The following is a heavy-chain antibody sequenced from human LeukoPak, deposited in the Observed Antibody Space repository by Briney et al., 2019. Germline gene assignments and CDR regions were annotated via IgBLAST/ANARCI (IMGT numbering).Heavy chain of an antibody. J-gene: IGHJ4*02. V-gene: IGHV3-73*01. CDR2: IRSKANSYAT. CDR3: TRLVTMVRGVTQPDY. CDR1: GFTFSGSA. Sequence: GRPLRLSCAASGFTFSGSAMHWVRQASGKGLEWVGRIRSKANSYATAYAASVKGRFTISRDDSKNTAYLQMNSLKTEDTAVYYCTRLVTMVRGVTQPDYWGQGTLVTVSS. D-gene: IGHD3-10*01.